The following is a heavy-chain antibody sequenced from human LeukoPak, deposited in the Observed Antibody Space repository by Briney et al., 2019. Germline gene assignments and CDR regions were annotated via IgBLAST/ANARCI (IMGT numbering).Heavy chain of an antibody. CDR3: ARDSLTMIVGRQKRGLDY. Sequence: GGSLRLSCEDSGFTFSSYEMNWVRQAPGKGLEWIAYLSSSGSAFSYADSVKGRFTIARDNAKNSVYLEMNSLRAEDTAVYYCARDSLTMIVGRQKRGLDYWGQGTLVTVSS. J-gene: IGHJ4*02. D-gene: IGHD3-22*01. CDR1: GFTFSSYE. CDR2: LSSSGSAF. V-gene: IGHV3-48*03.